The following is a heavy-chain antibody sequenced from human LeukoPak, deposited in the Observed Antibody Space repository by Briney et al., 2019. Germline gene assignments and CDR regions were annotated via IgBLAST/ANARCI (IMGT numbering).Heavy chain of an antibody. D-gene: IGHD1-14*01. CDR1: GGTFSSYA. V-gene: IGHV1-69*04. J-gene: IGHJ4*02. CDR3: ASPPGNAGPVGSYYFDY. Sequence: ASVKVSCKASGGTFSSYAISWVRQAPGQGLEWMGRIIPIFGIANYAQKFQGRVTITADKSTSTAYMELSSLRSEDTAVYYCASPPGNAGPVGSYYFDYWGQGTLVTVSS. CDR2: IIPIFGIA.